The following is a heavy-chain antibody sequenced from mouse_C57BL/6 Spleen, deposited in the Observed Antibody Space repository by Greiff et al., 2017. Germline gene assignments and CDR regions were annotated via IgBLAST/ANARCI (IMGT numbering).Heavy chain of an antibody. Sequence: QVQLQQPGAELVKPGASVKMSCKASGYTFTSYWITWVKQRPGQGLEWIGDIYPGSGSTNYNEKFKSKATLTVDTSSSTAYMQLSSLTSEDSAVYYCSRCPYGYGWFAYWGQGTLVTVSA. CDR2: IYPGSGST. J-gene: IGHJ3*01. V-gene: IGHV1-55*01. CDR1: GYTFTSYW. CDR3: SRCPYGYGWFAY. D-gene: IGHD2-2*01.